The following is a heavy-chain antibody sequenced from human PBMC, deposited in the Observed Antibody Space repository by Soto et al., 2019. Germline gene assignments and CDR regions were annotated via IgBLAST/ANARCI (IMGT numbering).Heavy chain of an antibody. J-gene: IGHJ4*02. CDR3: AKTLRDNWLLDY. D-gene: IGHD1-1*01. CDR1: GFTFSSYG. CDR2: MSGSGTST. V-gene: IGHV3-23*01. Sequence: GGSLRLSCAASGFTFSSYGMSWVRQAPGKGLEWVSAMSGSGTSTYYADSVKGRFTISRDNSQSTLYLQMTGLRGEDAAIYYCAKTLRDNWLLDYRGPGTLVTVSS.